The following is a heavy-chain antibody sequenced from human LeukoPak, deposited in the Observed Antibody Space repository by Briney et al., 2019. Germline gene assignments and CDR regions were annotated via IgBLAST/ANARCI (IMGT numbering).Heavy chain of an antibody. CDR3: ARGLSSGWYYGPDY. J-gene: IGHJ4*02. CDR1: GFTLSVYS. D-gene: IGHD6-19*01. CDR2: ISTTSSYI. Sequence: GGSLRLSCAASGFTLSVYSMNWVRQAPGKGLEWVSCISTTSSYIYYADPVKGRFTISRDNAKNSLYLQMNSLRAEDTAVYYCARGLSSGWYYGPDYWGQGTLVTVSS. V-gene: IGHV3-21*01.